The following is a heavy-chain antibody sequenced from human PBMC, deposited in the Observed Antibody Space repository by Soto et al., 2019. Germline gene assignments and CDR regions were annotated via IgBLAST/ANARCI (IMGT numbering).Heavy chain of an antibody. CDR3: ARDGGNGYYGQESWGLDV. Sequence: EVQLVASGGGLVQPGESLRLSCVASGFTLGTYWMSWARQAPGKGLEWLASIKQDGSEEFSVDSVKGRFTISRDNAKNSLFLQLNSLRGEDTGVYYCARDGGNGYYGQESWGLDVWGQGTTVTVSS. V-gene: IGHV3-7*05. CDR1: GFTLGTYW. D-gene: IGHD1-26*01. CDR2: IKQDGSEE. J-gene: IGHJ6*02.